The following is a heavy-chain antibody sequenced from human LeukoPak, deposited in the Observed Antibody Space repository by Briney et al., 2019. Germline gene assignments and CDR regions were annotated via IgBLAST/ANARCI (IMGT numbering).Heavy chain of an antibody. CDR1: GLTFRSYW. V-gene: IGHV3-7*01. D-gene: IGHD5-24*01. Sequence: PGGSLRLSCAVSGLTFRSYWMSWVRQAPGKGLEWVANINQDGSVKYFVDSVKGRFTIPRDNAKNSLLLQMNTLRAEDTAVYYCARERDGRFFDYWGQGTLVTVSS. CDR3: ARERDGRFFDY. J-gene: IGHJ4*02. CDR2: INQDGSVK.